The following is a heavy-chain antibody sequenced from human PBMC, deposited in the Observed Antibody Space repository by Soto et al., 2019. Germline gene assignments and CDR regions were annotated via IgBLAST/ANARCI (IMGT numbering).Heavy chain of an antibody. CDR2: IYYSGST. D-gene: IGHD3-9*01. Sequence: SETLSLTCTVSGGSISSSSYHWGWIRQPPGKGLEWIGSIYYSGSTNYNPSLKSRVTISVDTSKNQFSLKLSSVTAADTAVYYCARLLGNYDILTGYFNWFDPWGQGTLVTVSS. V-gene: IGHV4-39*07. J-gene: IGHJ5*02. CDR3: ARLLGNYDILTGYFNWFDP. CDR1: GGSISSSSYH.